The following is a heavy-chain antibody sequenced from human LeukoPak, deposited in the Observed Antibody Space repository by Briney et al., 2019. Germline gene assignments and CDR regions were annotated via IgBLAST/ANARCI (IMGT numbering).Heavy chain of an antibody. D-gene: IGHD3-22*01. V-gene: IGHV3-53*01. CDR1: GFTVGTNY. Sequence: PGGSLRLSCAASGFTVGTNYMSWVRQAPGKGLEWVSVLYSGGSTYYADSVKGRFTISRDNSKNTLYLQMNFLRVEDTAVYYCARDGSASSAYYSAQYYFDYWGQGTLVTVSS. CDR3: ARDGSASSAYYSAQYYFDY. J-gene: IGHJ4*02. CDR2: LYSGGST.